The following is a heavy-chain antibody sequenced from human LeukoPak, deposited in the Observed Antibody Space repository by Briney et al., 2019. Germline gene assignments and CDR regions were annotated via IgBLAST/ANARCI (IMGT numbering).Heavy chain of an antibody. CDR1: GFSISSYA. V-gene: IGHV3-30*04. CDR2: ISYDGRNE. Sequence: PGRSLRLSCAAPGFSISSYAIHWVRQAPGKGLEWVAVISYDGRNEYYADSVQGRFIISRDNSKNVLYLQMNSLRTEDTALYYCVTSPWDLVVVRWGQGTLVSVSS. D-gene: IGHD2-15*01. CDR3: VTSPWDLVVVR. J-gene: IGHJ4*02.